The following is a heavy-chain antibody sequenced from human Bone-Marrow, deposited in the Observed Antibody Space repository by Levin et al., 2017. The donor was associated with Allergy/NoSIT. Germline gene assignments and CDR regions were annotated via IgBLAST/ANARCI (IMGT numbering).Heavy chain of an antibody. CDR3: AKRTNGVSSGPNWYFDL. CDR1: GFTFSSYG. J-gene: IGHJ2*01. D-gene: IGHD2-8*01. CDR2: ISYDGSNK. Sequence: GGSLRLSCAASGFTFSSYGMHWVRQAPGKGLEWVSVISYDGSNKYYADSVKGRFTISRDNSKNTLYLQMNSLRAEDTAVYYCAKRTNGVSSGPNWYFDLWGRGTLVTVSS. V-gene: IGHV3-30*18.